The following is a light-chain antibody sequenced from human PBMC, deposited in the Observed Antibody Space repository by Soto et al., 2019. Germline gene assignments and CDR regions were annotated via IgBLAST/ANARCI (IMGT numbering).Light chain of an antibody. V-gene: IGLV2-8*01. Sequence: QSVLTQPPSASGSPGQSVTISCTGTSSDVGGYNHASWYQQHPGKAPKLMIYEVTKRPSGAPDRFSGSKSGNTASLTVSGLQAEDEADYYCSSYAGFNNFYVFGTGTKVTVL. CDR1: SSDVGGYNH. CDR2: EVT. CDR3: SSYAGFNNFYV. J-gene: IGLJ1*01.